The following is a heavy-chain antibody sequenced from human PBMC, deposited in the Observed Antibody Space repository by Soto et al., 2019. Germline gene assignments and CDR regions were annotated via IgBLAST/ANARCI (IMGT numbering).Heavy chain of an antibody. CDR2: IIPISGTA. Sequence: QVQLVQSGAEVMKPGSSVKVSCKASGGTFSSYAISWVRQAPGQGLEWMGGIIPISGTANYAQKFQGRVTITADESTSTAYMELSSLRSEDTAVYYCARDPPVRLRLLPYYYYGMDVWGQGTTVTVSS. D-gene: IGHD5-12*01. CDR3: ARDPPVRLRLLPYYYYGMDV. J-gene: IGHJ6*02. V-gene: IGHV1-69*01. CDR1: GGTFSSYA.